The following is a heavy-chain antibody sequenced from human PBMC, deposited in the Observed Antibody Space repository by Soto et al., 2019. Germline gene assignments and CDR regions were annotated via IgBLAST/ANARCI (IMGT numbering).Heavy chain of an antibody. V-gene: IGHV1-46*01. J-gene: IGHJ4*02. CDR1: GYTFTSYY. D-gene: IGHD6-19*01. CDR2: INPSGGST. CDR3: ARVSKVAGHFDY. Sequence: GASVKVSCKASGYTFTSYYMHWVRQAPGQGLEWMGIINPSGGSTSYAQKFQGRVTMTRDTSTGTVYMELSSLRSEDTAVYYCARVSKVAGHFDYWGQGTLVTVSS.